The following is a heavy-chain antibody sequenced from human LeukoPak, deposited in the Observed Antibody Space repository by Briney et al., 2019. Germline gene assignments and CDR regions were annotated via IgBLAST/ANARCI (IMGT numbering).Heavy chain of an antibody. CDR3: ARDRGHFDY. D-gene: IGHD3-10*01. CDR1: GLSVSRNY. Sequence: PAASLRLSCTASGLSVSRNYISWVRQAPGKGLEWVSFIYTGTTTFYADSVKGRFTISRDNSRNTVYLELNSLRVDDTAVYYCARDRGHFDYWGPGTLVTVSS. V-gene: IGHV3-53*01. J-gene: IGHJ4*02. CDR2: IYTGTTT.